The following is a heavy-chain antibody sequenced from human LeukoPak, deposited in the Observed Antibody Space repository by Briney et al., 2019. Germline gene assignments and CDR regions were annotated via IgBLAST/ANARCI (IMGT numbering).Heavy chain of an antibody. V-gene: IGHV4-4*02. CDR1: GGSISSSNW. D-gene: IGHD2-8*01. Sequence: PSGTLSLTCAVSGGSISSSNWWSWVRQPPGKGLEWIGEIYHSGSTNYNPSLKSRVTISVDKSKNQFSLKLSSVTAADTAVYYCARFRHCTNGVCYYPGWFDPWGQGTLVTVSS. CDR2: IYHSGST. J-gene: IGHJ5*02. CDR3: ARFRHCTNGVCYYPGWFDP.